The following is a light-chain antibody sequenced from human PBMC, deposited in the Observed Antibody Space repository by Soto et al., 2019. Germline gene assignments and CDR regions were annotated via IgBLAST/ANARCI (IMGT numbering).Light chain of an antibody. J-gene: IGLJ3*02. CDR3: QSHSGPSGSWV. CDR1: SGSIVSNY. Sequence: NFMLTQPHSVSESPGQTVTISCTRNSGSIVSNYVQWYQQRPGSAPTTIIVTGSQRPSGVPDRFSASIDHSSNSAFLTISGLKTEDEADYYCQSHSGPSGSWVFGGGTKLTVL. V-gene: IGLV6-57*04. CDR2: TGS.